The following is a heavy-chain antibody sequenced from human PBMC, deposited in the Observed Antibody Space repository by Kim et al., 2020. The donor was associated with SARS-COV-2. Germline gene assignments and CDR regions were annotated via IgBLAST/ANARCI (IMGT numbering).Heavy chain of an antibody. D-gene: IGHD3-10*01. Sequence: KGPFTISRDNSKNTLYQQMNSLRAEDTAVYYCAKTGRHYYGSGSYYADDYWGQGTLVTVSS. V-gene: IGHV3-23*01. CDR3: AKTGRHYYGSGSYYADDY. J-gene: IGHJ4*02.